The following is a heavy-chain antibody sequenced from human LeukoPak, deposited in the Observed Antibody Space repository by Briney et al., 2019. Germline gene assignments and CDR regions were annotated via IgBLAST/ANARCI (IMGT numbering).Heavy chain of an antibody. Sequence: SETLSLTCAVSGYSISSGYYWGWIRQPPGKGLEWIGSICHSGTTYYNPSLKSRFTISVDTSKNQFSLKLSSVTAADTAVYYCARQTSGTGSFDYWGQGTLVAVSS. CDR2: ICHSGTT. CDR1: GYSISSGYY. D-gene: IGHD1-1*01. CDR3: ARQTSGTGSFDY. V-gene: IGHV4-38-2*01. J-gene: IGHJ4*02.